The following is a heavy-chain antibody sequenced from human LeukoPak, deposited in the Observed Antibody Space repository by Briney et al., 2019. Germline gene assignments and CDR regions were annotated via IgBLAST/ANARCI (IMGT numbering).Heavy chain of an antibody. CDR2: INIDGTAT. V-gene: IGHV3-74*01. CDR1: GLTLSIYW. Sequence: PGGSLRLSCEASGLTLSIYWMHWVRQAPGKGLVWVSHINIDGTATTYADSVKGRFTISRDNAKNMLYLQMNSLRAEDTAVYYCVRDSNLSFDYWGQGTLVTVSS. CDR3: VRDSNLSFDY. D-gene: IGHD1-14*01. J-gene: IGHJ4*02.